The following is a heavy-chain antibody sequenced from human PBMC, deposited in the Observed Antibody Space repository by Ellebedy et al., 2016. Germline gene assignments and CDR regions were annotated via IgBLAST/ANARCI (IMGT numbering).Heavy chain of an antibody. CDR2: IGNDGSGA. CDR1: GFVFSDYW. CDR3: ARAYISGVDYFDY. V-gene: IGHV3-74*01. Sequence: GESLKISCAASGFVFSDYWMHWVRQAPGKGLVWVSRIGNDGSGAKYADFVKGRFTVSRDNAKNSLYLQMNSLRVEDTAVYYCARAYISGVDYFDYWGQGTLVTASS. J-gene: IGHJ4*02. D-gene: IGHD3-22*01.